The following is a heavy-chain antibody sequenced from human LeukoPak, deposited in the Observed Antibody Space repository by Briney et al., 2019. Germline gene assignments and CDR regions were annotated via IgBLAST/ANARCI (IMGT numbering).Heavy chain of an antibody. CDR1: GFTFDDYA. CDR2: ISWNSGSI. V-gene: IGHV3-9*01. CDR3: AGGYYYYYGMDV. Sequence: PGGSLRLSCAASGFTFDDYAMHWVRQAPGKGLVWVSGISWNSGSIGYADSVKGRFTISRDNAKNSLYLQMNSLRAEDTALYYCAGGYYYYYGMDVWGQGTTVTVSS. J-gene: IGHJ6*02. D-gene: IGHD5-12*01.